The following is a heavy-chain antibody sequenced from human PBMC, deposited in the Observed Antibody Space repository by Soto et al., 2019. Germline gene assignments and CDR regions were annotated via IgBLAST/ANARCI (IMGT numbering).Heavy chain of an antibody. Sequence: QVQLVESGGGVLQPGRSLRLSCAASGFTFSAYGIHWVRQAPGKGLEWVAVISHDGSITNYADSVKGRFTFSRDNSEDIXDLQVHSLRAEDTAVYYCAKDSYYYSSSGYYVFDSWGQGTLVIVSA. D-gene: IGHD3-22*01. CDR3: AKDSYYYSSSGYYVFDS. V-gene: IGHV3-30*18. J-gene: IGHJ4*02. CDR1: GFTFSAYG. CDR2: ISHDGSIT.